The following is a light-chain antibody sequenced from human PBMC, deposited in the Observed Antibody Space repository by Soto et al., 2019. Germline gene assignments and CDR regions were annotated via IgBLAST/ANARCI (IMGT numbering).Light chain of an antibody. J-gene: IGKJ1*01. CDR3: QQYNSYSPT. CDR2: DAS. CDR1: QSISSW. V-gene: IGKV1-5*01. Sequence: DIQMTQSXSTLSASVGDRVTITCRASQSISSWLAWYQQKPGKAPKLLIYDASSLESGVPSRFSGSGSGTEFTLTISSLQPDDFATYYCQQYNSYSPTFGQGTKV.